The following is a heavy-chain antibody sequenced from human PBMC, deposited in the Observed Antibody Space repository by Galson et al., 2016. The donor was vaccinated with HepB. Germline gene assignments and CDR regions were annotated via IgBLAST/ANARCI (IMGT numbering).Heavy chain of an antibody. CDR2: ISYDGSKK. Sequence: SLRLSCAASGFTFRDYGMHWVRQAPGKGLEWVAFISYDGSKKYYADSVKGRFTMSRDNAKNSLYLQMNSLRAEDTAVYYCASYPGYFPGNWGQGTLVTVSS. CDR3: ASYPGYFPGN. V-gene: IGHV3-30*03. J-gene: IGHJ4*02. D-gene: IGHD3-9*01. CDR1: GFTFRDYG.